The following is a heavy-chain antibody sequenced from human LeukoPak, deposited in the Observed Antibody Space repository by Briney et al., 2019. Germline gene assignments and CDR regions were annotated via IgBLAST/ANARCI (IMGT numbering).Heavy chain of an antibody. CDR3: ARDRTDYEAFDY. J-gene: IGHJ4*02. V-gene: IGHV4-31*03. D-gene: IGHD4-17*01. CDR2: IYYSGNP. Sequence: SETLSLTCSVSGDSISSGGYYWSWIRQHPGKGLEWIGYIYYSGNPYYNPSLKTRVTISVDTSKNQFSLKLSSVTAADTAVYYCARDRTDYEAFDYWGQGTLVTVSS. CDR1: GDSISSGGYY.